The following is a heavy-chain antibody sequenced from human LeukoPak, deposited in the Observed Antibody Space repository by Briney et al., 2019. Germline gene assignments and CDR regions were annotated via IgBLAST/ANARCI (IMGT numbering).Heavy chain of an antibody. CDR1: GGSISSSSYY. CDR3: ARHRYYFDY. J-gene: IGHJ4*02. CDR2: IYYSGST. Sequence: SQTLSLTCTVSGGSISSSSYYWGWIRQPPGKGLEWIGSIYYSGSTYYNPSLKSRVTISVDTSKNQFSLKLSSVTAADTAVYYCARHRYYFDYWGQGTLVTVSS. V-gene: IGHV4-39*01.